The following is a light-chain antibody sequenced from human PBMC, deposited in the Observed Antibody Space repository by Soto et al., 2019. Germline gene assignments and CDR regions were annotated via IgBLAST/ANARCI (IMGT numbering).Light chain of an antibody. Sequence: EIVLTQSPGTLSLSPGERATLSCRASQSVSSSYLAWYQQKPGQAPRLLIYGASSRATGIPDRFSGSGSGTDFPPTISRLEPEDFAVYYCQQYGSSIFTFGPGTKVDIK. CDR2: GAS. J-gene: IGKJ3*01. CDR3: QQYGSSIFT. CDR1: QSVSSSY. V-gene: IGKV3-20*01.